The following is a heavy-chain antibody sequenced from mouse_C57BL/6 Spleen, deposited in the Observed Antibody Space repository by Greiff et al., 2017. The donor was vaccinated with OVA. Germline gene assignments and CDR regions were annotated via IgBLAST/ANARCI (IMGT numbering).Heavy chain of an antibody. V-gene: IGHV2-6-1*01. CDR3: ARHGYDGYLSYWYFDV. CDR1: GFSLTSYG. Sequence: QVQLQQSGPGLVAPSQSLSITCTVSGFSLTSYGVHWVRQPPGKGLEWLVVIWSDGSTTYNSALKSRLSISKDNSKSQVFLKMNSLQTDDTAMYYCARHGYDGYLSYWYFDVWGTGTTVTVSS. CDR2: IWSDGST. D-gene: IGHD2-3*01. J-gene: IGHJ1*03.